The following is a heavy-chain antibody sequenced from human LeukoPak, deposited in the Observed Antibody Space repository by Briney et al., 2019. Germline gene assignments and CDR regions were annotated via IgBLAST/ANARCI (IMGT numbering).Heavy chain of an antibody. CDR2: IYTSGST. CDR3: ARSGVLRPVYYYYMDV. Sequence: SETLSLTCTVSGGSISSYYWSWIRQPAGKGLEWIGRIYTSGSTNYNPSLKSRVTISVDKSKNQFSLKLSSVTAADTAVHYCARSGVLRPVYYYYMDVWGKGTTVTVSS. D-gene: IGHD3-10*01. V-gene: IGHV4-4*07. CDR1: GGSISSYY. J-gene: IGHJ6*03.